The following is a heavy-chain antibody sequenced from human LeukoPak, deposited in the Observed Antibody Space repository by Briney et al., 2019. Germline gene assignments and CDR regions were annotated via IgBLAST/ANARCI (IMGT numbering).Heavy chain of an antibody. CDR1: GGSFSGYY. D-gene: IGHD3-3*02. CDR2: INHSGST. V-gene: IGHV4-34*01. CDR3: ARSIRTFLEPLGRFDP. Sequence: SETLSLTCAVYGGSFSGYYWSWIRQPPGKGLEWIGEINHSGSTNYNPSLKSRVTISVDTSKNQFSLKLSSVTAADTAVYYCARSIRTFLEPLGRFDPWGQGTLVTVSS. J-gene: IGHJ5*02.